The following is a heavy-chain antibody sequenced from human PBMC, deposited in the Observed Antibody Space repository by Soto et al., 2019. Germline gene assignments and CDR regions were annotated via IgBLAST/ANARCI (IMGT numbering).Heavy chain of an antibody. CDR2: IYYSGST. CDR3: ARVPGP. V-gene: IGHV4-61*01. Sequence: SETLSLTCTVSGGSVSSGSDYWSWIRQPPGKGLEWIGYIYYSGSTNYNPSLKSRVTISVDTSKHQFSLKLSSVTAADTAVYYCARVPGPWGQGTLVTVSS. CDR1: GGSVSSGSDY. J-gene: IGHJ5*02.